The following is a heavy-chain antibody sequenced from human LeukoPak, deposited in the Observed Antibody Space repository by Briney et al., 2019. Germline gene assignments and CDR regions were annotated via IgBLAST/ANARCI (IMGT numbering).Heavy chain of an antibody. Sequence: GGSLRLSCAASGFTFSSHAMGWVRQAPGKGLEWVSGIGGLGGSAYYAGSVKGRFTISRDNSQNTLYLHMNSLRADDTAVYYCARDPGVVAFHYFDYWGQGSLVTVSS. D-gene: IGHD3-3*01. CDR2: IGGLGGSA. J-gene: IGHJ4*02. V-gene: IGHV3-23*01. CDR3: ARDPGVVAFHYFDY. CDR1: GFTFSSHA.